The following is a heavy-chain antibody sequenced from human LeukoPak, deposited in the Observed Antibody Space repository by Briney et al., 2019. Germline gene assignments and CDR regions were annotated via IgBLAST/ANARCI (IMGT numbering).Heavy chain of an antibody. Sequence: GGSLRLSCPASGFSFSSYWMSWVRQAPGKGLEWVSSISRNSRYIYYADSMRGRFTISRDNAKNSLYLQMNSLKPEDTAVYYCARVAEAAAFDSWGQGTLVTVSS. CDR2: ISRNSRYI. CDR3: ARVAEAAAFDS. CDR1: GFSFSSYW. J-gene: IGHJ4*02. V-gene: IGHV3-21*06. D-gene: IGHD6-13*01.